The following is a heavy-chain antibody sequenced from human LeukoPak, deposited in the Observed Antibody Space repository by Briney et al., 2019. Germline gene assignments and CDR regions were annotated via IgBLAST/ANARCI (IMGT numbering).Heavy chain of an antibody. D-gene: IGHD5-18*01. Sequence: SETRSLTCTVSGGSISSTGYYWGWIRQPPGKGLEWIGSIYYSGSTYYNPSLKSRVTISVDTSKNQFSLKLSSVTAADTAVYYCARGQGYSYGYEWFDPWGQGTLVTVSS. CDR3: ARGQGYSYGYEWFDP. J-gene: IGHJ5*02. V-gene: IGHV4-39*07. CDR1: GGSISSTGYY. CDR2: IYYSGST.